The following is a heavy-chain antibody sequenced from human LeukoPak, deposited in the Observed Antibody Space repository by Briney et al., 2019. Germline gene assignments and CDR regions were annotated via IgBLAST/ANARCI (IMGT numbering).Heavy chain of an antibody. CDR2: ISAYDGNT. V-gene: IGHV1-18*04. Sequence: ASVKVSCKASGYTFTSYGISWVRQAPGQGLEWMGWISAYDGNTNYAQKLQGRVTMTTDTSTSTAYMELRSLRSDDTAVYYCARHNRNYYGSGSYPANWGQGTMVIVSS. CDR1: GYTFTSYG. D-gene: IGHD3-10*01. CDR3: ARHNRNYYGSGSYPAN. J-gene: IGHJ3*01.